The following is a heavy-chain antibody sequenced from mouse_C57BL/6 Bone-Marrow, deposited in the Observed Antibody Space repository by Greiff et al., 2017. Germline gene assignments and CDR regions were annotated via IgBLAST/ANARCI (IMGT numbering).Heavy chain of an antibody. CDR3: ASSPITTVVPY. V-gene: IGHV3-6*01. J-gene: IGHJ2*01. CDR2: ISYDGSN. D-gene: IGHD1-1*01. Sequence: EVQLQQSGPGLVKPSQSLSLTCSVTGYSITSGYYWNWIRQFPGNKLEWMGYISYDGSNNYNPSLKNRISITRDTSKNQFFLKLNSVTTEDTATYYCASSPITTVVPYWGQGTTLTVSS. CDR1: GYSITSGYY.